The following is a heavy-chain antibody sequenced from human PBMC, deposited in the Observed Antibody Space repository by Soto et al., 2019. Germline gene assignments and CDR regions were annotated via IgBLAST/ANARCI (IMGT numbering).Heavy chain of an antibody. V-gene: IGHV3-23*01. CDR1: GFIFNNFA. D-gene: IGHD4-17*01. CDR3: AKPSHSGDYARSFDS. J-gene: IGHJ4*02. CDR2: ISGRGGNT. Sequence: PVGSLRLSCAAAGFIFNNFAINRVRRVPGNGLECVSCISGRGGNTFYADAMKGRFTISRDNSKNTVYLQMNNLRVEDTAIYYCAKPSHSGDYARSFDSWGQGTLVTVSS.